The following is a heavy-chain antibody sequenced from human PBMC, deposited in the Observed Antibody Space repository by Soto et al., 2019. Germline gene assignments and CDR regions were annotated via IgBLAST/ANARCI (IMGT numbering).Heavy chain of an antibody. CDR2: ISGSGGST. V-gene: IGHV3-23*01. D-gene: IGHD2-2*01. CDR3: ASLRRPAVVPAAIDY. CDR1: GFTFSSYA. Sequence: GGSLRLSCAASGFTFSSYAMSWVRQAPGKGLEWVSAISGSGGSTYYADSVKGRFTISRDNSKNTLYLQMNSLRAEDTAVYYCASLRRPAVVPAAIDYWGQGTLVTVSS. J-gene: IGHJ4*02.